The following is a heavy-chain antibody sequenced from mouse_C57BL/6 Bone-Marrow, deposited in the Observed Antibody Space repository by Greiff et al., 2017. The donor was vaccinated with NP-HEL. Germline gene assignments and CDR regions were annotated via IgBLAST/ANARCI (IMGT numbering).Heavy chain of an antibody. CDR3: ARAPDGNYRSSFAY. D-gene: IGHD2-1*01. J-gene: IGHJ3*01. Sequence: EVQLVESGGGLVKPGGSLKLSCAASGFTFSSYAMSWVRQTPEKRLEWVATISDGGSYTYYPDNVKGRFTISRDNAKNNLYLQISHLKSENTAMYYCARAPDGNYRSSFAYWGEGTLVTVSA. CDR1: GFTFSSYA. CDR2: ISDGGSYT. V-gene: IGHV5-4*01.